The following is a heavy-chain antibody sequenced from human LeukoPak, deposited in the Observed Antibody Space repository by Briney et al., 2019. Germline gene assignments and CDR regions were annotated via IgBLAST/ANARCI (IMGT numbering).Heavy chain of an antibody. CDR1: GYTLTSYY. V-gene: IGHV1-46*01. Sequence: GASVKVSCKASGYTLTSYYLHWVRQAPGQGLEWMGIINPNSGSTTYAQKFQGRATMTRDTSTSTVYMELSSLRSEDTAVYYCARGYSYSSYYFDYWGQGTLVTVSS. D-gene: IGHD5-18*01. CDR2: INPNSGST. CDR3: ARGYSYSSYYFDY. J-gene: IGHJ4*02.